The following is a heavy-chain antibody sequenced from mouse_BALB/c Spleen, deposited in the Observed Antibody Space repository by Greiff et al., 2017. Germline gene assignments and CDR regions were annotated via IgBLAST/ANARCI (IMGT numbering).Heavy chain of an antibody. J-gene: IGHJ4*01. CDR2: ILPGSGST. Sequence: VQLVESGAELMKPGASVKISCKATGYTFSSYWIEWVKQRPGHGLEWIGEILPGSGSTNYNEKFKGKATFTADTSSNTAYMQLSSLTSEDSAVYYCARFGNRGAMDYWGQGTSVTVSS. D-gene: IGHD2-1*01. CDR3: ARFGNRGAMDY. CDR1: GYTFSSYW. V-gene: IGHV1-9*01.